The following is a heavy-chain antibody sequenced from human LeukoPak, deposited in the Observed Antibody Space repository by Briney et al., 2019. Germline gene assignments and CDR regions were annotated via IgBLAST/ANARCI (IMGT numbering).Heavy chain of an antibody. V-gene: IGHV4-38-2*02. Sequence: SETLSLTCTVSGYSISSGYYWGWIRQPPGKGLEWIGSIYHSGSTYYNPSLKSRVTISVDTSKNQFSLKLSSVTAADTAVYYCARETSQKGAYYMDVWGKGTTVTVSS. CDR1: GYSISSGYY. CDR2: IYHSGST. CDR3: ARETSQKGAYYMDV. D-gene: IGHD3-16*01. J-gene: IGHJ6*03.